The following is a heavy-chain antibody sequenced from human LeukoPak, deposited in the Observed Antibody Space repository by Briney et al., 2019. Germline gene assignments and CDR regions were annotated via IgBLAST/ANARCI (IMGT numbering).Heavy chain of an antibody. CDR3: ARGEYQLLHYYYYGMDV. D-gene: IGHD2-2*01. CDR1: GFTFSSYE. Sequence: QPGGSLRLSCAASGFTFSSYEMNWVRQAPGKGLEWVSYISSSGSTIYYADSVKGRFTISRDNAKNSLYLQMNSLRAEDTAVYYCARGEYQLLHYYYYGMDVWGQGTLVTVSS. V-gene: IGHV3-48*03. J-gene: IGHJ6*02. CDR2: ISSSGSTI.